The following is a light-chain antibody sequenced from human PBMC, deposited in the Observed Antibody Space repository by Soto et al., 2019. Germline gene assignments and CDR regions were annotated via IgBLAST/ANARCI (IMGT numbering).Light chain of an antibody. CDR3: HGLQT. J-gene: IGKJ1*01. V-gene: IGKV3-11*01. CDR2: DAS. CDR1: QSVSSY. Sequence: EIVLTQSPAILSLSPGERATLSCRASQSVSSYLAWYQQKPGQAHRLLIYDASNTATGIPARFSGSGSVTDFTLTISSLEPEDFAVYYCHGLQTFGQGNKGEIK.